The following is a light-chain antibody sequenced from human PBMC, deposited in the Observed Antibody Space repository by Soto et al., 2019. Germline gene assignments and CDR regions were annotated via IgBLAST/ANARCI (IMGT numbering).Light chain of an antibody. CDR3: SSYTSSSTPHYV. CDR2: DVS. V-gene: IGLV2-14*01. J-gene: IGLJ1*01. Sequence: QSALTQPASVSGSPGQSITISCTGTSSEVGGYNYVSWYQQHPGKAPKLMIYDVSNRPSGVSNRFSGSKSGNTASLTISGLQAEDEADYYCSSYTSSSTPHYVFGTGTKLTVL. CDR1: SSEVGGYNY.